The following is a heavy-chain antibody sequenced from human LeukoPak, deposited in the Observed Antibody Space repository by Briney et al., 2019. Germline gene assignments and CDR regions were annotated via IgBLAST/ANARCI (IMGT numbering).Heavy chain of an antibody. CDR2: ISAYNGNT. Sequence: ASVKVSCKASGYTFPSYGINWVRPAPGQGLEWMGWISAYNGNTNYAQKLHGRVTMTTDTSTSTAYMELRSLRSDDTAVYYCARGVLDSSGYYQAFDYWGQGTLVTVSS. V-gene: IGHV1-18*01. CDR1: GYTFPSYG. D-gene: IGHD3-22*01. J-gene: IGHJ4*02. CDR3: ARGVLDSSGYYQAFDY.